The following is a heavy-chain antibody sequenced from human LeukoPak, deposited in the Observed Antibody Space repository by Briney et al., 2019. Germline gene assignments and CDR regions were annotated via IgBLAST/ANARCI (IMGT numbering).Heavy chain of an antibody. D-gene: IGHD6-19*01. V-gene: IGHV3-23*01. CDR3: AKDMSVADDYFDY. Sequence: AGGSLRLSCAASGFTFSSYAMSWVRQAPGKGLEWVSAISGSGGSTYYADSVKGRFTISRDNSKNTLYLQMNSLRAEDTAVYYCAKDMSVADDYFDYWGQGTLVTVSS. J-gene: IGHJ4*02. CDR2: ISGSGGST. CDR1: GFTFSSYA.